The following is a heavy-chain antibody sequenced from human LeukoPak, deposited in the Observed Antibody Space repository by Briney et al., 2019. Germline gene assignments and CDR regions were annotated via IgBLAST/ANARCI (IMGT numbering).Heavy chain of an antibody. J-gene: IGHJ6*03. CDR1: GGSFSGYY. Sequence: PSETLSLTCAVYGGSFSGYYWTWIRQSPGKGLEWIEEINHGVGTNYNPSLKSRVTIAEDTSKNQFSLKLTSVTAADTAVYYCARGTQFYYYYSYMDVWGKGTTVTVSS. CDR3: ARGTQFYYYYSYMDV. V-gene: IGHV4-34*01. CDR2: INHGVGT.